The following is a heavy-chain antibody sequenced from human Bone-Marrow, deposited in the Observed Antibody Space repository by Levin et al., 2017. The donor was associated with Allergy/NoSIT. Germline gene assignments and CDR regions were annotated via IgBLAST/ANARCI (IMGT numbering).Heavy chain of an antibody. J-gene: IGHJ5*02. CDR1: GGTFSSYA. D-gene: IGHD1-26*01. Sequence: SVKVSCKASGGTFSSYAISWVRQAPGQGLEWMGGIIPIFGTANYAQKFQGRVTITADESTSTAYMELSSLRSEDTAVYYCARDGTQILNWFDPWGQGTLVTVSS. CDR3: ARDGTQILNWFDP. CDR2: IIPIFGTA. V-gene: IGHV1-69*13.